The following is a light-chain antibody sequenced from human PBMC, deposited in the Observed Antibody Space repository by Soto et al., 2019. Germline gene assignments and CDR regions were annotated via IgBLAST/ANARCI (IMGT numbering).Light chain of an antibody. CDR1: QGISNY. J-gene: IGKJ4*01. V-gene: IGKV1-27*01. CDR2: AAS. CDR3: QNYNSAPPLT. Sequence: DIQMTQSPSSLSASVGDRVTITCRASQGISNYLAWYQQKPGKVPKLLIYAASTLQSGVPSRFSGSGSGTDFTLTISSLQHEDVATYYCQNYNSAPPLTFGGGTKVEIK.